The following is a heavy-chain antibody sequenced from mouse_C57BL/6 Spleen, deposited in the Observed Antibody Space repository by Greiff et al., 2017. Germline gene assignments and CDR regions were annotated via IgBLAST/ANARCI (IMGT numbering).Heavy chain of an antibody. Sequence: DVQLVESGGDLVKPGGSLKLSCAASGFTFSSYGMSWVRQTPDKRLEWVATISSGGSYTYYPDSVKGRFTISRDNAKNTLYLQMSSLKSEDTAMYYCARAITTVVATSDYFDYWGQGTTLTVSS. J-gene: IGHJ2*01. CDR3: ARAITTVVATSDYFDY. V-gene: IGHV5-6*01. CDR2: ISSGGSYT. CDR1: GFTFSSYG. D-gene: IGHD1-1*01.